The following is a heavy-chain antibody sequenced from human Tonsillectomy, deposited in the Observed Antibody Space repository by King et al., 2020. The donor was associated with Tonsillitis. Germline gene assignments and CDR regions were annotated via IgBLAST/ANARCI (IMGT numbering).Heavy chain of an antibody. CDR2: ISGSGGST. J-gene: IGHJ4*02. CDR3: AKPNYDSSGYYYAY. D-gene: IGHD3-22*01. V-gene: IGHV3-23*04. CDR1: GFAFRTSA. Sequence: VQLVESGGGLVQPGGSLRLSCAASGFAFRTSAMSWVRQAPGKGLEWVSAISGSGGSTYYADSVKGRFTISSDNSKNTLYLQMNSLRAEDTAIYYCAKPNYDSSGYYYAYWGQGTLVTVSS.